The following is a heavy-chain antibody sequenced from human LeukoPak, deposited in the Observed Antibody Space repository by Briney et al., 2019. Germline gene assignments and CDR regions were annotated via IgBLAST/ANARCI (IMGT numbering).Heavy chain of an antibody. CDR3: ARLANYDFWGGTYPHDAFDF. J-gene: IGHJ3*01. V-gene: IGHV4-59*08. CDR2: IYYIGST. Sequence: SETLSLTCTVSGGSISSYYLSWIRQPPGKGLEWIAYIYYIGSTSYNHSLKSRVTISVDTSKNQFYLKLSYVTAADTAVYYCARLANYDFWGGTYPHDAFDFWGQGTMVTVSS. D-gene: IGHD3-3*01. CDR1: GGSISSYY.